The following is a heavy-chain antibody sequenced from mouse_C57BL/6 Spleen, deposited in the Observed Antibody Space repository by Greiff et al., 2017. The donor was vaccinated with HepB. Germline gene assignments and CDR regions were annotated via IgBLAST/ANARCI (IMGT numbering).Heavy chain of an antibody. D-gene: IGHD2-5*01. CDR3: AYSNFGGFDY. V-gene: IGHV5-17*01. CDR1: GFTFSDYG. Sequence: DVKLVESGGGLVKPGGSLKLSCAASGFTFSDYGMHWVRQAPEKGLEWVAYISSGSSTIYYADTVKGRFTISRDNAKNTLFLQMTSLRSEDTAMYYCAYSNFGGFDYWGQGTTLTVSS. CDR2: ISSGSSTI. J-gene: IGHJ2*01.